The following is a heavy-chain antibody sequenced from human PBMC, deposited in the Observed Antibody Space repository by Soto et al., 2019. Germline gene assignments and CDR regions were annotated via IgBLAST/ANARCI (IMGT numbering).Heavy chain of an antibody. D-gene: IGHD3-16*02. Sequence: QVQLVQSGAEVKKPGSSVKVSCKASGGTFSSYAISWVRQAPGQGLEWMGGIIPIFGTANYAQKFQGRVTITADESTSTAYMELRSLRSEDTAVYYCARDRDDYVWGRYRYIYYWGQGTLVTVSS. J-gene: IGHJ4*02. V-gene: IGHV1-69*01. CDR3: ARDRDDYVWGRYRYIYY. CDR1: GGTFSSYA. CDR2: IIPIFGTA.